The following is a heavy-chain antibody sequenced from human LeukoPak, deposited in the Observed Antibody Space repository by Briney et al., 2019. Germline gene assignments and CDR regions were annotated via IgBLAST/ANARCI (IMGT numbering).Heavy chain of an antibody. Sequence: GGSLRLSCAASGFTFSIYSLTWVRQAPGKGLEWLSYISSGSGTIKYADSVKGRFTISRDNAKNSLYLQMTSLRDEDTAVYYCARDGTDWGQGTLVTVSS. J-gene: IGHJ4*02. CDR2: ISSGSGTI. CDR1: GFTFSIYS. V-gene: IGHV3-48*02. CDR3: ARDGTD.